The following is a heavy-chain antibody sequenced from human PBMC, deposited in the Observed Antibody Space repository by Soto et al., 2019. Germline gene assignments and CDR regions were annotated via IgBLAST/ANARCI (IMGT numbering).Heavy chain of an antibody. CDR3: ARHIVAATKNYFDY. V-gene: IGHV4-59*08. CDR2: IYYSGST. CDR1: CGSISSHY. D-gene: IGHD1-26*01. J-gene: IGHJ4*02. Sequence: LETLSLTCTVSCGSISSHYWSWIRQTPGKGLEWIGYIYYSGSTNYSPSLKSRVTISVDTSKNQFSLKLSSVTAADTAVYYCARHIVAATKNYFDYWGQGTLVTVSS.